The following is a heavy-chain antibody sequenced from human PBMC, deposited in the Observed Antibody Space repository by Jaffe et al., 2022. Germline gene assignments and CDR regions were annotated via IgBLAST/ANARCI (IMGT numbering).Heavy chain of an antibody. D-gene: IGHD2-15*01. CDR1: GGSISSGSYY. CDR3: ARSGYCSGGSCSVPNFDY. J-gene: IGHJ4*02. Sequence: QVQLQESGPGLVKPSQTLSLTCTVSGGSISSGSYYWSWIRQPAGKGLEWIGRIYTSGSTNYNPSLKSRVTISVDTSKNQFSLKLSSVTAADTAVYYCARSGYCSGGSCSVPNFDYWGQGTLVTVSS. V-gene: IGHV4-61*02. CDR2: IYTSGST.